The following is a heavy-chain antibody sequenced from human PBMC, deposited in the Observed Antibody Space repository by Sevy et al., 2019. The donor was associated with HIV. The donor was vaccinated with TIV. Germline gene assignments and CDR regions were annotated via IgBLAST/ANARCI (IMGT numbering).Heavy chain of an antibody. CDR1: GFTFNNYA. V-gene: IGHV3-66*01. CDR2: IYSDGRT. J-gene: IGHJ6*02. Sequence: GGSLRLSCAASGFTFNNYAMSWVRQAPGKGLELVSVIYSDGRTYYADSVKGRFTISRDNSKNTLYLHMSNLRPEDTAVYYCARDRYYDASGYYYYYYGMDVWGQGTTVTVSS. D-gene: IGHD3-22*01. CDR3: ARDRYYDASGYYYYYYGMDV.